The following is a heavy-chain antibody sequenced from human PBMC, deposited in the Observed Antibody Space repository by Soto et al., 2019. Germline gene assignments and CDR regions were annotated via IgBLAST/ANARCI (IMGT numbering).Heavy chain of an antibody. Sequence: PGGSLRLSCAASGFTFSNAWMNWVRQAPGKGLEWVGRIKSKTDGGTTDYAAPVKGRFTISRDDSKNTLYLQMNSLKTEDTAVYFCTTVSGDIHSYYYYGMDVWGQGTMVTVSS. CDR2: IKSKTDGGTT. D-gene: IGHD4-17*01. CDR1: GFTFSNAW. V-gene: IGHV3-15*07. J-gene: IGHJ6*02. CDR3: TTVSGDIHSYYYYGMDV.